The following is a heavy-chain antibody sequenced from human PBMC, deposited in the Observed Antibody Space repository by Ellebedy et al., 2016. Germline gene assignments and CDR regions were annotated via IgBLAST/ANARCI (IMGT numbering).Heavy chain of an antibody. Sequence: SETLSLTCTVSGGSISDFYWSWIRQPPGKGLEWIGYINYIGSAAYKPSLKSRVTISIDSSKNQFSLKLTSVTAADTAMYYCARAGGGGESTGFAPWGQGTLVNVSS. J-gene: IGHJ5*02. V-gene: IGHV4-59*01. CDR1: GGSISDFY. CDR3: ARAGGGGESTGFAP. D-gene: IGHD2-21*01. CDR2: INYIGSA.